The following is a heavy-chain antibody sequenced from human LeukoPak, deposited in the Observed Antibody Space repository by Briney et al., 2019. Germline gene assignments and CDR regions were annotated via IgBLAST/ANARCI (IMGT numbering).Heavy chain of an antibody. D-gene: IGHD4-23*01. Sequence: GASLRLSCAASGFTFSSYAMSWVRQAPGKGLEWVSGISGSGVSTYYADSVKGQFTISRDNSKNTVYLQMNSLRAEDTAIYFCAKGGLGGTAVVIMGSWGQGTLVTVSS. CDR1: GFTFSSYA. CDR2: ISGSGVST. J-gene: IGHJ5*02. CDR3: AKGGLGGTAVVIMGS. V-gene: IGHV3-23*01.